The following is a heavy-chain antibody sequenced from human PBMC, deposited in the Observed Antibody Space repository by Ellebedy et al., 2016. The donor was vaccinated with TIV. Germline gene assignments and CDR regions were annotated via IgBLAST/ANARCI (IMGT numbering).Heavy chain of an antibody. CDR2: INPDGGGT. CDR1: GYTFSNYY. Sequence: ASVKVSCXASGYTFSNYYMHWVRQVPGQGLEWLGIINPDGGGTTYAQKFQGRVTMTSDTSTSTVYMELSSLRSEDTAVYYCARDCIDLHRSGWQGDFDIWGQGTMVTVSS. D-gene: IGHD6-19*01. CDR3: ARDCIDLHRSGWQGDFDI. J-gene: IGHJ3*02. V-gene: IGHV1-46*01.